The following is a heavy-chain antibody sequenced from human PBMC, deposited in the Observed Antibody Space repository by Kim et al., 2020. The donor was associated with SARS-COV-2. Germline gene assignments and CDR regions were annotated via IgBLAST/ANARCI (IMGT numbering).Heavy chain of an antibody. V-gene: IGHV3-7*01. CDR1: GFAFSSHW. J-gene: IGHJ4*02. CDR3: ATSRRGTYGYDYTGVPDY. Sequence: GGSLRLSCAASGFAFSSHWMSWVRQAPGKGLEWMANINQDGSEKHYVDSVQGRFTISRDNARNSLFLQMNSLRAEDTALYYCATSRRGTYGYDYTGVPDYWVQGTLVTVS. CDR2: INQDGSEK. D-gene: IGHD3-22*01.